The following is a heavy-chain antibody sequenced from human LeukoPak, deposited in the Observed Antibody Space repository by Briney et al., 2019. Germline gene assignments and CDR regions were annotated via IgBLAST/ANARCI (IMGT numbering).Heavy chain of an antibody. V-gene: IGHV5-51*01. CDR2: IYPGDSDT. D-gene: IGHD3-10*01. CDR1: GYTFSSYW. CDR3: ARSTSGSFDS. Sequence: GESLKISCKGSGYTFSSYWIAWVRQMPGKGLEWMGIIYPGDSDTRYSLSFQGQVTISVDKSISTAYLQWSSLKASDTAMYYCARSTSGSFDSWGQGTPVTVSS. J-gene: IGHJ4*02.